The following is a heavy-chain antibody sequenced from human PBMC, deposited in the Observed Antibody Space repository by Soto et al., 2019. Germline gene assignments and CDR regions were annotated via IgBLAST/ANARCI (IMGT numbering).Heavy chain of an antibody. CDR3: ARDKHYYDSSNLDY. D-gene: IGHD3-22*01. V-gene: IGHV3-30-3*01. Sequence: QVQLVESGGGVVQPGRSLRLSCAASGFTFSSYAMHWVRQAPGKGLEWVAVISYDGSNKYYADSVKGRFTISRDNSKNTLYLQMNSLRAEDTAVYYCARDKHYYDSSNLDYWGQGTLVTVSS. CDR2: ISYDGSNK. CDR1: GFTFSSYA. J-gene: IGHJ4*02.